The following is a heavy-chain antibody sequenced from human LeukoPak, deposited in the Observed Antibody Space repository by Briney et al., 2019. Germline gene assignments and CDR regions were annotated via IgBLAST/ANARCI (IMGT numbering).Heavy chain of an antibody. CDR2: ISWNSGSI. D-gene: IGHD2-21*02. V-gene: IGHV3-9*01. CDR3: AKGTGGDSLLAYFDY. J-gene: IGHJ4*02. CDR1: GFTFDDYA. Sequence: GGSLRLSCAASGFTFDDYAMHWVRQAPGKGLEWVSGISWNSGSIGYADSVKGRFTISRDNAKNSLYLQMNSLRAEDTALYYCAKGTGGDSLLAYFDYWGQGTLVTVSS.